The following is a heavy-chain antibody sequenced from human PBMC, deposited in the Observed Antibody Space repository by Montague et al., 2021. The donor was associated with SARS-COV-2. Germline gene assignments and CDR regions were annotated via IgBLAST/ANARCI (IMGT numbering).Heavy chain of an antibody. J-gene: IGHJ3*02. CDR3: ARSYYGILTNYYDAFDI. V-gene: IGHV2-70*04. CDR1: GFSLSTSGMR. Sequence: PALVKPTQTLTLTCTLSGFSLSTSGMRASWIRQPPGKALEWLARIDWDDDKFYSTSLKTRLTISKDTSKNQVVLTMTNMDPVGTATYYCARSYYGILTNYYDAFDIWGQGTMVTVSS. D-gene: IGHD3-9*01. CDR2: IDWDDDK.